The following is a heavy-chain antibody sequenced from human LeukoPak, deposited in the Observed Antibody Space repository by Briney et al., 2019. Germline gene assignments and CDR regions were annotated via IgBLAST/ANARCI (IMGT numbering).Heavy chain of an antibody. CDR2: ISWNSGSI. V-gene: IGHV3-9*01. Sequence: GGSLRLSCAASGFTFDDYAMHWVRQAPGKGLEWVSGISWNSGSIGYADSVKGRFTISRDNAKNSLYLQMNSLRAEDTALYYCAKSSGIVVVPAAPGGAFDIWGQGTMVTVSS. J-gene: IGHJ3*02. D-gene: IGHD2-2*01. CDR1: GFTFDDYA. CDR3: AKSSGIVVVPAAPGGAFDI.